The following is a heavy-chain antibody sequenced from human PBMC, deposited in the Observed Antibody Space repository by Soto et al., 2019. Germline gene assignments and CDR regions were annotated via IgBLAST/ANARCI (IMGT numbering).Heavy chain of an antibody. Sequence: GGSLRLSCAASGFTFSSYAMSWVRQAPGKGLEWVSAISGSGGSTYYADSVKGRFTISRDNSKNTLYLQMNSLRAEDTAVYYCAKGSYGYSGYDFAFDIWGQGTMVTVSS. CDR3: AKGSYGYSGYDFAFDI. J-gene: IGHJ3*02. D-gene: IGHD5-12*01. V-gene: IGHV3-23*01. CDR2: ISGSGGST. CDR1: GFTFSSYA.